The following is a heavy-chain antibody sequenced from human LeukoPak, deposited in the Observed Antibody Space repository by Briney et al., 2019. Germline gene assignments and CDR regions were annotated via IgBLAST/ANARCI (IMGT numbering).Heavy chain of an antibody. CDR3: ARRTYYYDSSGRGNFDY. CDR2: IYTSGST. J-gene: IGHJ4*02. Sequence: SETLSLTCTVSGGSISNFYWSWIRQPAGMGLEWIGRIYTSGSTNYNPSLKSRVTISVDTSKNQFSLKLSSVTAADTAVYYCARRTYYYDSSGRGNFDYWGQGTLVTVSS. V-gene: IGHV4-4*07. CDR1: GGSISNFY. D-gene: IGHD3-22*01.